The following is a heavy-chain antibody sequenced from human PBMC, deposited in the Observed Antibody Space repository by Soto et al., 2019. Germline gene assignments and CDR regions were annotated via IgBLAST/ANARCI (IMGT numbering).Heavy chain of an antibody. D-gene: IGHD6-19*01. Sequence: QVQLVQSGAEVKKPGSSVKVSCKASGGTFSSYTISWVRQAPGQGLEWMGRIIPILGIANYAKKFQGRVTITADKSTSTAYIELSSLRSEDTAVYYCARDLDSSGWYIGYWGQGTLVTVAS. CDR2: IIPILGIA. V-gene: IGHV1-69*08. CDR3: ARDLDSSGWYIGY. J-gene: IGHJ4*02. CDR1: GGTFSSYT.